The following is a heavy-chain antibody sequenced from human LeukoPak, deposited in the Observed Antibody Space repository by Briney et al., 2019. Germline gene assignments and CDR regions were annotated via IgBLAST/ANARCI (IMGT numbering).Heavy chain of an antibody. V-gene: IGHV4-34*01. Sequence: PSETLSLTCAVYGGSFSGYYWSWIRQPPGKGLEWIWEINHSGSTNYNPSLKSRVTISVDTSKNQFSLKLSSVTAADTAVYYCAREPQMGRIAAASRFDPWGQGTLVTVSS. CDR1: GGSFSGYY. J-gene: IGHJ5*02. CDR3: AREPQMGRIAAASRFDP. CDR2: INHSGST. D-gene: IGHD6-13*01.